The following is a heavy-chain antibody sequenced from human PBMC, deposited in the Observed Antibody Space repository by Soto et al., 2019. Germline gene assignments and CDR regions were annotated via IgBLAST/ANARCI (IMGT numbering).Heavy chain of an antibody. D-gene: IGHD3-16*01. J-gene: IGHJ4*02. V-gene: IGHV3-30*18. Sequence: QVQLEESGGGVVQPGRSLRLSCAASGFTFSSYGMHWVRQAPGKGLEWVAVISYDGTSTDFADSVKGRFTISRDNSKYALFLEMSRRRAEDTAVYYCAEDLGGAWILDYFDHWGKGTLVTVSS. CDR3: AEDLGGAWILDYFDH. CDR2: ISYDGTST. CDR1: GFTFSSYG.